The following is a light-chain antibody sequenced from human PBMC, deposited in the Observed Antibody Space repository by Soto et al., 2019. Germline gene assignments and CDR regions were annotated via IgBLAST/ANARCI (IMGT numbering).Light chain of an antibody. CDR1: QDTDNY. CDR3: LQRAT. J-gene: IGKJ3*01. Sequence: DISITQPPSSFSASLGDRVTISFQAAQDTDNYVNWYQQKPGKAPKLLIYDASHLETGVPSRFSGSGSGTYFTFTISSLQPEDFATYYCLQRATFGRGSKVDI. CDR2: DAS. V-gene: IGKV1-33*01.